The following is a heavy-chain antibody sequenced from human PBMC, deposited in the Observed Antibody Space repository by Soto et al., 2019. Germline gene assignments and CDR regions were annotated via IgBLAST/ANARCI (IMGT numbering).Heavy chain of an antibody. CDR3: AHRSHIAVADYFDY. J-gene: IGHJ4*02. Sequence: SGPTLVNPTQTLTLTCTFSGFSLSTSGVGVGWIRQPPGKALEWLALIYWDDDKRYSPSLKSRLTITKDTSKNQVVLTMTNMDPVHTATYYCAHRSHIAVADYFDYWGQGTLVTVSS. CDR2: IYWDDDK. CDR1: GFSLSTSGVG. D-gene: IGHD6-19*01. V-gene: IGHV2-5*02.